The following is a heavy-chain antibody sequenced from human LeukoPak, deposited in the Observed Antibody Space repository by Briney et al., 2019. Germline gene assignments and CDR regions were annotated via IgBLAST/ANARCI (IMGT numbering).Heavy chain of an antibody. J-gene: IGHJ6*02. CDR3: ATTGPGYYYGMDV. Sequence: SETLSLTCSVSGGSISSSDHYWGWIRQPPGKGLEWIGSIHHSGNTYYNPPLKSRVTMSVDTSKTQFSLKLSSVTAADTAVYYCATTGPGYYYGMDVWGQGTTVTVSS. CDR1: GGSISSSDHY. D-gene: IGHD4-11*01. V-gene: IGHV4-39*01. CDR2: IHHSGNT.